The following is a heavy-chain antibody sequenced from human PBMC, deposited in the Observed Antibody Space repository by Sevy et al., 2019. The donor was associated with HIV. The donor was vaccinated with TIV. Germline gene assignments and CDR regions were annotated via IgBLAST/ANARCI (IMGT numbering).Heavy chain of an antibody. CDR1: GFSLSDHA. D-gene: IGHD2-15*01. V-gene: IGHV3-30*04. CDR2: ISYNGRNR. Sequence: GGSLRLSCAASGFSLSDHAVSWVRQTPGKGLEWLAVISYNGRNRYYADSVKGRFTISKDDSKNTLYLQLNGLGAEDTAVYYCARFVGYCSGGRCSIIDFWGQGTLVTVSS. CDR3: ARFVGYCSGGRCSIIDF. J-gene: IGHJ4*02.